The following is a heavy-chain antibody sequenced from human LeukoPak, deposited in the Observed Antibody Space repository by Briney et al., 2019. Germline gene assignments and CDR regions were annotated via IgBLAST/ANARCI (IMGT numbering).Heavy chain of an antibody. J-gene: IGHJ4*02. V-gene: IGHV4-34*01. Sequence: SETLSLTCAVYGGSFSGYYWSWIRQPPGKGLEWIGEINHSGSTNYNPSLKSRVTISVDTSKNQFSLKLSSVTAADTAVYYCARGRRPGYWGQGTLVTVSS. CDR2: INHSGST. CDR3: ARGRRPGY. CDR1: GGSFSGYY.